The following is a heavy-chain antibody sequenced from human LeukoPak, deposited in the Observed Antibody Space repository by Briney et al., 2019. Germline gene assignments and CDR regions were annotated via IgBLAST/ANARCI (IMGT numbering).Heavy chain of an antibody. Sequence: PSETLSLTCTVSGASISSYYWSWIRQSPGKGLEWIGEINHSGSSNYSPSLKSRVTFSVDTSRGQVSLNLNSVTAADTAVYYCARGRSSRDFWSGYSHHWFDPWGQGTLVTVSS. CDR1: GASISSYY. J-gene: IGHJ5*02. V-gene: IGHV4-34*01. D-gene: IGHD3-3*01. CDR2: INHSGSS. CDR3: ARGRSSRDFWSGYSHHWFDP.